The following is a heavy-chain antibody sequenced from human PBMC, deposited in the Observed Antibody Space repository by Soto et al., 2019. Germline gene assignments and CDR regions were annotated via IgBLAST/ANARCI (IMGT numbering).Heavy chain of an antibody. Sequence: GESLKISCKGSGYIFTNYWIGWVRQMPGKGLEWMGIIYPGDSDTKYNPSLQGQVTISADKSITTTYLRWTSLKASDTAIYYCAASIFYYGMDVWGQGTTVTVSS. CDR1: GYIFTNYW. CDR2: IYPGDSDT. V-gene: IGHV5-51*01. CDR3: AASIFYYGMDV. J-gene: IGHJ6*02.